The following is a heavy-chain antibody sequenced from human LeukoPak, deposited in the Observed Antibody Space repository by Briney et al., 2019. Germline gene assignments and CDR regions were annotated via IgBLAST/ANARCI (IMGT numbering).Heavy chain of an antibody. D-gene: IGHD3-10*01. CDR2: ISYDGSNK. CDR1: GFTFSSYA. Sequence: GGSLRLSCAASGFTFSSYAMHWVRQAPGKGLEWVAVISYDGSNKYYADPVKGRFTISRDNSKNTLYLQMNSLRAEDTAVYYCAKDYGGDYWGQGTLVTVSS. CDR3: AKDYGGDY. V-gene: IGHV3-30*07. J-gene: IGHJ4*02.